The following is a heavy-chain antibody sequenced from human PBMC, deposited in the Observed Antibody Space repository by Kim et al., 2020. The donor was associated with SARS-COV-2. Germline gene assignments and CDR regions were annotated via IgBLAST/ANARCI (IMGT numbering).Heavy chain of an antibody. J-gene: IGHJ6*02. CDR2: IKSKTDGGTT. CDR1: GFTFSNAW. Sequence: GGSLRLSCAASGFTFSNAWMSWVRQAPGKGLEWVGRIKSKTDGGTTDYAAPVKGRFTISRDDSKNTLYLQMNSLKTEDTAVYYCTTDWLVRGVYDYYYYGMDVWGQGTTVTGAS. D-gene: IGHD3-10*01. V-gene: IGHV3-15*01. CDR3: TTDWLVRGVYDYYYYGMDV.